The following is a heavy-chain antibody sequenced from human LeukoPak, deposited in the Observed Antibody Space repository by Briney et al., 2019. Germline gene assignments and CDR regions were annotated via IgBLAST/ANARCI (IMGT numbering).Heavy chain of an antibody. J-gene: IGHJ3*02. CDR3: ARGYSYDAFDI. CDR1: GYTFTSYG. Sequence: GASVTVSCTASGYTFTSYGISWVRQAPGQGLEWMGGIIPIFGTANYAQKFQGRVTITADESTSTAYMELSSLRSEDTAVYYCARGYSYDAFDIWGQGTMVTVSS. CDR2: IIPIFGTA. V-gene: IGHV1-69*13. D-gene: IGHD5-18*01.